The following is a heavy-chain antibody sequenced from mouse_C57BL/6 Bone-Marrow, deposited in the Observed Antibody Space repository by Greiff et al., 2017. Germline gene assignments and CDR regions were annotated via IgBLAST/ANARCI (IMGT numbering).Heavy chain of an antibody. D-gene: IGHD3-2*02. Sequence: QVQLQQSGAELARPGASVKLSCKASGYTFTSYGISWVKQRTGQGLEWIGEIYPRSGNPYYNEKFKGKATLTADKSSRTAYMELRSLTSEDSAVDYCARGEQLRLQGWFAYWGQGTLVTVSA. V-gene: IGHV1-81*01. CDR1: GYTFTSYG. CDR2: IYPRSGNP. J-gene: IGHJ3*01. CDR3: ARGEQLRLQGWFAY.